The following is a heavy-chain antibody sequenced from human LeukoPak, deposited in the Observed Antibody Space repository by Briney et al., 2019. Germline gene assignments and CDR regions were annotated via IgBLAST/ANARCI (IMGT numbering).Heavy chain of an antibody. D-gene: IGHD6-19*01. J-gene: IGHJ6*02. CDR2: ISGYNGYT. V-gene: IGHV1-18*01. CDR1: GYTFNNYG. Sequence: ASVKVSCKTSGYTFNNYGISWVRQAPGQGLEWMGWISGYNGYTNSAQQFQGRVTLTMDTSTSTVYMELRSLRSDDTAVYYCARWSGGSDWLYHYGMDVWGQGTTVTVSS. CDR3: ARWSGGSDWLYHYGMDV.